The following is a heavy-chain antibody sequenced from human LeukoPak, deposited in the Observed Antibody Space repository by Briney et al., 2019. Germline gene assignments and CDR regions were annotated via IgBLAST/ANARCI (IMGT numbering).Heavy chain of an antibody. CDR2: ISRSGTTI. D-gene: IGHD3-3*01. Sequence: PGGSLRLSCSTSGFSFNDYFMTWIRQAPGKGLEWLSYISRSGTTILYGDSVRGRFTISRDTATNSIYFQMNSLRAEDTAVYYCARIFDNYYYYMDVWGNGTTVTVSS. CDR3: ARIFDNYYYYMDV. J-gene: IGHJ6*03. CDR1: GFSFNDYF. V-gene: IGHV3-11*01.